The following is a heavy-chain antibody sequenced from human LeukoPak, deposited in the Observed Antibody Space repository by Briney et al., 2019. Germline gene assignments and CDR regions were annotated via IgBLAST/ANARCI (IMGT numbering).Heavy chain of an antibody. D-gene: IGHD6-19*01. CDR3: VSTSIAVAGHFDY. CDR1: GGTFSSYA. V-gene: IGHV1-69*13. Sequence: ASVKVSCKASGGTFSSYAISWVRQAPGQGLEWMGGIIPIFGTANYAQKFQGRVTITADESTSTAYMELSSLRSEDTAVYYCVSTSIAVAGHFDYWGQGTLVTVSS. J-gene: IGHJ4*02. CDR2: IIPIFGTA.